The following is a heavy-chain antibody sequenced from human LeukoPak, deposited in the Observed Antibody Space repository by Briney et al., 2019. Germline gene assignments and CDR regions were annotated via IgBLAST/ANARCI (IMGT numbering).Heavy chain of an antibody. CDR3: ARGMSGSHCDY. D-gene: IGHD3-10*02. CDR2: INPNSGGT. J-gene: IGHJ4*02. V-gene: IGHV1-2*02. Sequence: ASVKVSCKASGYTFTGYYIHWVRQAPGQGLEWMGWINPNSGGTNYAQKFQGRVTVTRDTSISTAYMELSSLISDDTAVYYCARGMSGSHCDYWGQGTLVTVSS. CDR1: GYTFTGYY.